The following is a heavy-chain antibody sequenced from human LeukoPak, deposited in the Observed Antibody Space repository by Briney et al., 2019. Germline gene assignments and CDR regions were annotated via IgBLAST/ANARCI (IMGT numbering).Heavy chain of an antibody. V-gene: IGHV1-18*01. CDR3: ARSTRKTYCSGGSCFPDY. D-gene: IGHD2-15*01. J-gene: IGHJ4*02. Sequence: ASVKVFCKASGYSFINFGINWVRQAPGQGLEWMGWISPYNGNSHYTRKFQGRVTMTTDTSTSTAYMELRSLRADDTAVYYCARSTRKTYCSGGSCFPDYWGQGALVTVSS. CDR1: GYSFINFG. CDR2: ISPYNGNS.